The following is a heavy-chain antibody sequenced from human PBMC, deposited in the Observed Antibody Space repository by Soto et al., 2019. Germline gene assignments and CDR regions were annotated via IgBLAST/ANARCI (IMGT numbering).Heavy chain of an antibody. CDR2: ISSSSSYI. CDR1: GFTFSSYS. J-gene: IGHJ4*02. D-gene: IGHD6-13*01. CDR3: ARESFGSSYLFDY. V-gene: IGHV3-21*01. Sequence: GGSLRLSCAASGFTFSSYSMNWVRQAPGKGLEWVSSISSSSSYIYYADSVKGRFTISRDNAKNSLYLQMNSLRAEDTAVYYCARESFGSSYLFDYWGQGTLVTVSS.